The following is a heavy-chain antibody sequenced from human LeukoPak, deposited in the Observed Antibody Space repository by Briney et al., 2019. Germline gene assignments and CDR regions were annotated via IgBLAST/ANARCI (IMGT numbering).Heavy chain of an antibody. V-gene: IGHV4-59*12. CDR3: ARDRGGYTYSHDY. CDR2: IYYSGST. Sequence: SETLSLTCTVSGGSISSYYWSWVRQPPGRGLEWIGYIYYSGSTNYNPSLKSRVTISVDTSKNQFSLKLNFVTAADTAVYYCARDRGGYTYSHDYWGQGTLVTVSS. D-gene: IGHD5-18*01. J-gene: IGHJ4*02. CDR1: GGSISSYY.